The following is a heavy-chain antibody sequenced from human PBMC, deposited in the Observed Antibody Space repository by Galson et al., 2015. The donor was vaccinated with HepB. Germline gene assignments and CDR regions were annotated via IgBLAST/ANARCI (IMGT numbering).Heavy chain of an antibody. Sequence: SVKVSCKASGYKFTDNGISWVRQAPGQGLEWLGWISTNGGDTKYIQRLQGRVTMTRDTSTSTAYMELRRLRSDDTAVYYCARDRSHSLDYWGQGTLVTVSS. CDR3: ARDRSHSLDY. CDR1: GYKFTDNG. J-gene: IGHJ4*02. V-gene: IGHV1-18*04. D-gene: IGHD3-16*02. CDR2: ISTNGGDT.